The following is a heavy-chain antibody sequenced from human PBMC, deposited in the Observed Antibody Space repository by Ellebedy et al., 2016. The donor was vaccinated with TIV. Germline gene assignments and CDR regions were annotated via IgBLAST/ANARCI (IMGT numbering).Heavy chain of an antibody. CDR1: GLTFSRYW. D-gene: IGHD2-2*01. CDR3: ARGSGYCSSTSCSGETD. J-gene: IGHJ4*02. Sequence: PGGSLRLSCVDSGLTFSRYWMSWVRQTPGRGLEWVANIKQDGSDKNYVDSVKGRFTISRDNAKHSLYLQMNSLSADDTAVYYCARGSGYCSSTSCSGETDWGQGTPVTVSS. V-gene: IGHV3-7*03. CDR2: IKQDGSDK.